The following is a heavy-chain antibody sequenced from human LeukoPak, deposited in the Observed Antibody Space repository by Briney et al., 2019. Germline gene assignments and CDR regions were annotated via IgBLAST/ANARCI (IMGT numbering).Heavy chain of an antibody. J-gene: IGHJ3*02. CDR3: ARRSTTWAFDI. CDR1: GYSFTNYW. CDR2: IYPGDSDT. D-gene: IGHD2/OR15-2a*01. Sequence: GESRKISCKGSGYSFTNYWIGWVRQMPGKGLEWMGIIYPGDSDTRYSPSFQGQVTLSADKSISTAYLQWSSLKAPDTAMYYCARRSTTWAFDIWGQGRTVSLSS. V-gene: IGHV5-51*01.